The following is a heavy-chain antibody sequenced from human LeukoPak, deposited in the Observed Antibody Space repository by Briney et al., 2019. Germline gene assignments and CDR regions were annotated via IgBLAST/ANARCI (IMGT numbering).Heavy chain of an antibody. D-gene: IGHD3-22*01. CDR3: AREVPSANYYDSSGYYRGAFDF. CDR2: ISVYNGNT. Sequence: ASVEVSCKASGYTFTSYGISWVRQAPGQGLEWMGWISVYNGNTNYAQKLQGRVTMTTDTSTSTAYMELRSLRSDDTAMYYCAREVPSANYYDSSGYYRGAFDFWGQGTMVTVSS. V-gene: IGHV1-18*01. CDR1: GYTFTSYG. J-gene: IGHJ3*01.